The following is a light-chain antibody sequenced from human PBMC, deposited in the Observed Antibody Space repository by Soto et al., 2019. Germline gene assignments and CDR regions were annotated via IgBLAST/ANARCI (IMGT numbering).Light chain of an antibody. CDR1: SSDVGGYNY. CDR3: SSYTSSSTPYV. CDR2: DVS. Sequence: QSALNQPASVSGSTGQSTTISCTETSSDVGGYNYVSWYQQHPGKAPKLMIYDVSNRPSGVSNRFSGSKSGNTASLTISGLQAEDEADYYCSSYTSSSTPYVFGTGTKVTVL. V-gene: IGLV2-14*01. J-gene: IGLJ1*01.